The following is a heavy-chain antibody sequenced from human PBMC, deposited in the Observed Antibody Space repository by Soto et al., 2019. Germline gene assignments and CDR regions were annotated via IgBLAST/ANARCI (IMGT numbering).Heavy chain of an antibody. J-gene: IGHJ4*02. D-gene: IGHD2-8*02. Sequence: GGSLRLSCAASGFTFSSCDMSWVRQAPGKGLEWVSAISPSGGSTYYADSVKGRFTISRDNSKNTLYLQMNSLRAEDTAVYYCPKDVGYGSYDNWGQGILVTVSS. CDR3: PKDVGYGSYDN. CDR1: GFTFSSCD. CDR2: ISPSGGST. V-gene: IGHV3-23*01.